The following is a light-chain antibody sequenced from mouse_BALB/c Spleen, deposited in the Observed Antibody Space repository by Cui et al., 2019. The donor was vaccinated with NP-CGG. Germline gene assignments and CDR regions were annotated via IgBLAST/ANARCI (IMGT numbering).Light chain of an antibody. CDR3: ALWYSNHWV. CDR2: GTN. V-gene: IGLV1*01. J-gene: IGLJ1*01. CDR1: TGAVTTSNY. Sequence: QAVVTQASALTTSPGETVTLTCRSSTGAVTTSNYANWVQEKPDHLFTGLIGGTNNRAPGVPARFSGSLIGDQAALTITGAQTEDEAIYFCALWYSNHWVFGGGTKLTVL.